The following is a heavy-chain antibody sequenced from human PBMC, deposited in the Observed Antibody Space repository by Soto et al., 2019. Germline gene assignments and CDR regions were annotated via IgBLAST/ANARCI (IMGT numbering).Heavy chain of an antibody. D-gene: IGHD3-10*01. Sequence: QVQLVQSGGGVFQTGRSLRLSCAASGFTFSSYAMHWVRQAPGKGLEWVAVISYDGSNKYYADSVKGRFTISRDNSKNTLYLQMNSLRAEDTAVYYCARDPMGRYYGSGSYYFDYWGQGTLVTVSS. J-gene: IGHJ4*02. V-gene: IGHV3-30-3*01. CDR3: ARDPMGRYYGSGSYYFDY. CDR1: GFTFSSYA. CDR2: ISYDGSNK.